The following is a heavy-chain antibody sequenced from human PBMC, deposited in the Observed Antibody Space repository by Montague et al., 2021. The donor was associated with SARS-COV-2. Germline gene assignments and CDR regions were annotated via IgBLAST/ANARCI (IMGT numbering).Heavy chain of an antibody. V-gene: IGHV4-4*02. CDR2: IYHSGST. CDR3: ARVHPLWFGELLLDYYYYYGMDV. D-gene: IGHD3-10*01. Sequence: SETLSLTCAVSGGSTSSSNWWSWVRQPPGKGLEWIGEIYHSGSTXYNPSLKSRVTISVDKSKNQFSLKLSSVTAADTAVYYCARVHPLWFGELLLDYYYYYGMDVWGQGTTVTVSS. J-gene: IGHJ6*02. CDR1: GGSTSSSNW.